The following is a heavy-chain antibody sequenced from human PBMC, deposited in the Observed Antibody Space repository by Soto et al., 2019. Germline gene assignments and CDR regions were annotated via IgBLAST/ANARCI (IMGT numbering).Heavy chain of an antibody. D-gene: IGHD1-26*01. V-gene: IGHV1-18*04. CDR3: ARDRREDY. Sequence: QVQLVQSGAEVKKPGASVNVSCKASGYTFTSYGISWVRQAPGQGLEWMGWIRAYNGNTNYAQKLQGRVTTTTDRFTSTAYVKLRSLRSDDPAVYYCARDRREDYWGRGTLVTVSS. CDR2: IRAYNGNT. J-gene: IGHJ4*02. CDR1: GYTFTSYG.